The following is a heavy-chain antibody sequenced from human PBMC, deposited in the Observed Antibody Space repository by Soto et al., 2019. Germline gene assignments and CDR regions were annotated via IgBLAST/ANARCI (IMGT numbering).Heavy chain of an antibody. CDR2: INPNSGGT. Sequence: QVQLVQSGAEVKKPGASVKVSCKASGYTFTGYYIHWVRQAPGQGLEWMGWINPNSGGTNYAQKFQGTVTMTRDTSISTAYMELSRLTSDDTAVYYCASQRGRWEVVVAATDFDYWGQGTLVTVSS. D-gene: IGHD2-15*01. J-gene: IGHJ4*02. V-gene: IGHV1-2*02. CDR3: ASQRGRWEVVVAATDFDY. CDR1: GYTFTGYY.